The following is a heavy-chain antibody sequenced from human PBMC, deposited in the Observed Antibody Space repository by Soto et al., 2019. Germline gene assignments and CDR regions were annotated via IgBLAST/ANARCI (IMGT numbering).Heavy chain of an antibody. CDR3: ASKMWYDNNWSVN. CDR2: INHSGRT. Sequence: PSETLSLTCAVYGGSFSGYYWSWIRQPPGKGLEWIGEINHSGRTNYNPSLKSRVTISVDTSKNQFSLKVSSVTAADTAVYYCASKMWYDNNWSVNWGQGTLVTVSS. D-gene: IGHD2-15*01. V-gene: IGHV4-34*01. CDR1: GGSFSGYY. J-gene: IGHJ5*02.